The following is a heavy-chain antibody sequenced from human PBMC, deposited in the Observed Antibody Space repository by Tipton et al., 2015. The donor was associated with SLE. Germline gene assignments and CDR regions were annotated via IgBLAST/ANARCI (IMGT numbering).Heavy chain of an antibody. CDR1: GWSFSCNY. CDR2: INHSGGT. D-gene: IGHD3-3*01. J-gene: IGHJ2*01. Sequence: TLSLNCAVSGWSFSCNYLNWFRQSPGKGLEWIGEINHSGGTNYNPSLKSRVTISVDKNEVPLKVRFVTAADTAVYYCARRVDFRSYWFFDIWGRGTLVTVSS. CDR3: ARRVDFRSYWFFDI. V-gene: IGHV4-34*01.